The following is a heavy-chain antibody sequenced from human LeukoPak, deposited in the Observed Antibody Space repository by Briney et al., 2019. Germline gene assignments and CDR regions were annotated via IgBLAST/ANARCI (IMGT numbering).Heavy chain of an antibody. D-gene: IGHD6-13*01. Sequence: SGPTLVNPTQTLTLTCTFSGFSLCTSGVGVGWIRQPPGKALEWLALIYWDDDKFYSPSLKSRLTITKDTSKNQVVLTMTNMDPVDTATYYCAHTGHSSSWYGPPGHYFDYWGQGTLVTVSS. J-gene: IGHJ4*02. CDR3: AHTGHSSSWYGPPGHYFDY. CDR2: IYWDDDK. CDR1: GFSLCTSGVG. V-gene: IGHV2-5*02.